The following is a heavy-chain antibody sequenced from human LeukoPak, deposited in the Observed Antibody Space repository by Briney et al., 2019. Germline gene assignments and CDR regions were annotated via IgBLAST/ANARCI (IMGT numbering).Heavy chain of an antibody. CDR1: GYTFTSYD. CDR2: MNPNSGNT. CDR3: ARGLARTSMVTRGGVRFDH. Sequence: GASVKVSCKASGYTFTSYDINWVRQATGQGLEWMGWMNPNSGNTGYAQKFQGRVTMTRNTSISTANMELSSLRSEDTAVYYCARGLARTSMVTRGGVRFDHWGQGTLVTVSS. J-gene: IGHJ4*02. D-gene: IGHD5-18*01. V-gene: IGHV1-8*01.